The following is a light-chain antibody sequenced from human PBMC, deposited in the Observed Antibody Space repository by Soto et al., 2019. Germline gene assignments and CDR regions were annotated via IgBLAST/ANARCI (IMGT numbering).Light chain of an antibody. CDR3: QQYDSYSWT. CDR2: DAS. Sequence: DMQMTQSPATLSVSVGDRVTITCRASQGISSWLAWYQQKPGKAPKLLIYDASSLESGVPSRFSGSGSGTEFTLTISSLQPDDFAAYYCQQYDSYSWTFGQGTKVDIK. V-gene: IGKV1-5*01. CDR1: QGISSW. J-gene: IGKJ1*01.